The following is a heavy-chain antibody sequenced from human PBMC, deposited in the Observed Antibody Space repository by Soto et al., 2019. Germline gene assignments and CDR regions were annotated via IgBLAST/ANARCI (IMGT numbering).Heavy chain of an antibody. V-gene: IGHV4-31*03. D-gene: IGHD3-9*01. CDR1: GGSISSCGYY. CDR3: ARVTMGDILTGLMDV. J-gene: IGHJ6*02. Sequence: SETLSLTCTVSGGSISSCGYYWSWIRQHPGKGLEWIGYIYYSGSTYYNPSLKSRVTISVDTSKNQFSLKLSSVTAADTAVYYCARVTMGDILTGLMDVWGQGTTVTVSS. CDR2: IYYSGST.